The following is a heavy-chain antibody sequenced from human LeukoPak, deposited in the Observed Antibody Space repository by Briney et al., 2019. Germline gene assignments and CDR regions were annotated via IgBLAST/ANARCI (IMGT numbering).Heavy chain of an antibody. CDR3: AKVSGFKITFGGVID. J-gene: IGHJ4*02. CDR2: ISGSGGST. D-gene: IGHD3-16*02. V-gene: IGHV3-23*01. CDR1: GFTFSSYA. Sequence: PGGSLRLSCAASGFTFSSYAMSWVRQAPGKGLEWVSAISGSGGSTYYADSVKSRFTISRDNSKNTPYLQMNSLRPEDTAVYYCAKVSGFKITFGGVIDWGQGTLVTVSS.